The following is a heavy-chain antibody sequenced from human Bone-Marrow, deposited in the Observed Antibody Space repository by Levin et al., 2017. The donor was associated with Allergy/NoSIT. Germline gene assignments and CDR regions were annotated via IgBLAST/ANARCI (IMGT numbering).Heavy chain of an antibody. V-gene: IGHV3-30*18. CDR3: AKDVGIGEAPLFYAMDV. CDR2: ISYDESNK. CDR1: GFIFNYYG. J-gene: IGHJ6*02. Sequence: WGSLRLSCAASGFIFNYYGMHWVRQAPGKGLEWVAVISYDESNKKYADSVKGRFTISRDNSKNTLYLQMNSLRVEDTAVYYCAKDVGIGEAPLFYAMDVWGQGTTVTVSS. D-gene: IGHD2-15*01.